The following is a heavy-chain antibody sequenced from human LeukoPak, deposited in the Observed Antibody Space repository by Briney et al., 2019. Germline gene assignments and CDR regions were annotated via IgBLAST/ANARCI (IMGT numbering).Heavy chain of an antibody. V-gene: IGHV4-59*01. Sequence: SETLSLTCTVSGASISSYYWSWIRQPPGKGLEWIGDIYYSGSIRYNPSLKSRVTMSVDTSKNQFSLKLSSVTAADTAIYYCARENPSGYYNRPIDYWGQGTLVTVSS. D-gene: IGHD3-22*01. CDR1: GASISSYY. CDR2: IYYSGSI. J-gene: IGHJ4*02. CDR3: ARENPSGYYNRPIDY.